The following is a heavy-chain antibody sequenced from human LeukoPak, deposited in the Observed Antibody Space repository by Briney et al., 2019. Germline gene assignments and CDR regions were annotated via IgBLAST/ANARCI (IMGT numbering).Heavy chain of an antibody. CDR1: GFTFSNHW. J-gene: IGHJ4*02. Sequence: PGGSLRLSCAASGFTFSNHWMHWVRQAPGKGLGWVSRINSDGSSTSYADSVKGRFTISRDNAKNTLYLQMNSLRAEDTAVYYCARDRAYYFGSGDVGYWGQGTLVTVSS. CDR2: INSDGSST. D-gene: IGHD3-10*01. V-gene: IGHV3-74*01. CDR3: ARDRAYYFGSGDVGY.